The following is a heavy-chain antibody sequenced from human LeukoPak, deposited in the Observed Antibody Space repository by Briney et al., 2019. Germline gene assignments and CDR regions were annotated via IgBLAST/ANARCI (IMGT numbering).Heavy chain of an antibody. CDR2: INPNSGGT. V-gene: IGHV1-2*02. D-gene: IGHD3-10*01. J-gene: IGHJ5*02. Sequence: ASVKVSCKASGYTFTGYYMHWVRQAPGQGLEWMGWINPNSGGTNYAQKFQGRVTMTRDTSISTAYMELSRLRSDDTAVYYCARGWVGTMIGLAYYYGSGSPSPARDYNWFDPWGQGTLVTVSS. CDR1: GYTFTGYY. CDR3: ARGWVGTMIGLAYYYGSGSPSPARDYNWFDP.